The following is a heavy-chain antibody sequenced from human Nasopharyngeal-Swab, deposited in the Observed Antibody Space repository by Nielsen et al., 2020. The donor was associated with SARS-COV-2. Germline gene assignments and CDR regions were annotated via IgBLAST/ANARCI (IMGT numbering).Heavy chain of an antibody. V-gene: IGHV4-30-2*04. CDR3: ARTERRSNDAFDI. J-gene: IGHJ3*02. CDR2: IYHSGST. Sequence: RQAPGKGLEWIGYIYHSGSTYYNPSLKSRVTISVDRSKNQFSLKLSSVTAADTAVYYCARTERRSNDAFDIWGQGTMVTVSS.